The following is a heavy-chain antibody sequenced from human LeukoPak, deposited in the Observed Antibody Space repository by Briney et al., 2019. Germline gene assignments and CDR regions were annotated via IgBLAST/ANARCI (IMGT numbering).Heavy chain of an antibody. CDR1: GFTFSSYG. V-gene: IGHV3-23*01. J-gene: IGHJ4*02. Sequence: GGTLRLSCAASGFTFSSYGMSWVRQAPGKGLEWVSAISGSGGSTYYADSVKGRFTISRDNSKNTLYLQMNSLRAEDTAVYYYAKDRSYDILTGYYYDYWGQGTLVTVSS. D-gene: IGHD3-9*01. CDR3: AKDRSYDILTGYYYDY. CDR2: ISGSGGST.